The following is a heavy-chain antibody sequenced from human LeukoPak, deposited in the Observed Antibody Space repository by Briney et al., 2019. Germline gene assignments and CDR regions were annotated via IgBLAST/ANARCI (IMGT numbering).Heavy chain of an antibody. CDR1: GFTFSSYS. J-gene: IGHJ4*01. D-gene: IGHD2-15*01. V-gene: IGHV3-21*01. CDR3: ATRYCSGSSCYALDH. Sequence: GGSLRLSCAASGFTFSSYSMNWVRQAPGKGLEWVACISSSSDHIYYADSVKGRLTISRDNAKSSLYLQMNSLRVEDTAVYYCATRYCSGSSCYALDHWGQGTLVTVSS. CDR2: ISSSSDHI.